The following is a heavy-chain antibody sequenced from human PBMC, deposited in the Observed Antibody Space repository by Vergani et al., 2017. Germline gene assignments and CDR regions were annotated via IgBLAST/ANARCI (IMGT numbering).Heavy chain of an antibody. D-gene: IGHD6-13*01. V-gene: IGHV4-39*02. CDR2: ISSRGIP. J-gene: IGHJ3*01. CDR1: GDSISRSHYY. CDR3: ARPVGPSAIADGYHV. Sequence: QLQLQESGPGLVKPSETLSLSCRVSGDSISRSHYYWGFIRQPPGKGLEWIGSISSRGIPYYTPTLKSRLTFSVDTSKTLFSLRLRSVTATDTGMYYCARPVGPSAIADGYHVWGQGTMVTVS.